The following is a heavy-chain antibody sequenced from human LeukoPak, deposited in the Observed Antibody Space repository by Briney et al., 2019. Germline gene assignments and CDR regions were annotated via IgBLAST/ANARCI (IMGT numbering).Heavy chain of an antibody. CDR3: AKNKSWKLHLFDY. D-gene: IGHD1-1*01. CDR1: GFTFSNYG. J-gene: IGHJ4*02. CDR2: ISYDGSNK. V-gene: IGHV3-30*18. Sequence: GGSLRLSCVGSGFTFSNYGMHWVRQAPGKGLEWVAFISYDGSNKKYADSLKGRFTISRDIARNTLSLQMNSLRAEDTAVYYCAKNKSWKLHLFDYWGQGALVTVSS.